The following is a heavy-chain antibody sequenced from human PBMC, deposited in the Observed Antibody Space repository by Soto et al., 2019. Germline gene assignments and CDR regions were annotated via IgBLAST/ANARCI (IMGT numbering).Heavy chain of an antibody. CDR2: INSDGSST. CDR1: GFTFSSYW. CDR3: ARVSGSWAGYFDWLLHHDAFAI. D-gene: IGHD3-9*01. V-gene: IGHV3-74*01. J-gene: IGHJ3*02. Sequence: GGSLRLCCAASGFTFSSYWMHWVRQAPGKGLVWVSRINSDGSSTSYADSVKGRFTISRDNTKNTLYLQMNSLRAEDTAVYYCARVSGSWAGYFDWLLHHDAFAIWGQGTMVTVSS.